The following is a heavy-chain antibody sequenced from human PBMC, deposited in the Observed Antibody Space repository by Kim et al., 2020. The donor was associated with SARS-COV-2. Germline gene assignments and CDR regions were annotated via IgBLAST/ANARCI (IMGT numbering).Heavy chain of an antibody. D-gene: IGHD1-26*01. J-gene: IGHJ4*02. CDR2: IKSKTDGGTT. Sequence: GGSLRLSCAASGFTFSNAWMSWVRQAPGKGLEWVGRIKSKTDGGTTDYAAPVKGRFTISRDDSKNTLYLQMNSLKTEDTAVYYCTSLSEYSGSSLGDYWGQGTLVTVSS. CDR3: TSLSEYSGSSLGDY. CDR1: GFTFSNAW. V-gene: IGHV3-15*01.